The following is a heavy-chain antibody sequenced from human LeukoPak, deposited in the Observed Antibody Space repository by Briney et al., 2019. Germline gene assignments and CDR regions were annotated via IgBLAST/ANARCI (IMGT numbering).Heavy chain of an antibody. D-gene: IGHD3-16*01. V-gene: IGHV3-21*01. Sequence: GGSLRLSCAASGFTFSSFTMSWVRQAPGKGLEWVSSITGDCKYITYADSVRGRFTISRDNAKNSLYLQVASLRGDDTATYYCAREGNDYYYDQWGQGTLVTVSP. CDR2: ITGDCKYI. J-gene: IGHJ4*02. CDR3: AREGNDYYYDQ. CDR1: GFTFSSFT.